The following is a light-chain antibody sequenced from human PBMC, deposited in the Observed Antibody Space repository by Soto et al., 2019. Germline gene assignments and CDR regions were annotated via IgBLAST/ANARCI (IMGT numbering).Light chain of an antibody. Sequence: EIVLTQSPVTLSLSPGERATVSCRGSQSSTSTYLAWYQQKPGQAPRLLIYGASSRATGIPDRFSGDGSGTDFTLTINRLEPENFAVYYCQQYSSSPWTFGQGTKVDIK. J-gene: IGKJ1*01. CDR3: QQYSSSPWT. CDR1: QSSTSTY. CDR2: GAS. V-gene: IGKV3-20*01.